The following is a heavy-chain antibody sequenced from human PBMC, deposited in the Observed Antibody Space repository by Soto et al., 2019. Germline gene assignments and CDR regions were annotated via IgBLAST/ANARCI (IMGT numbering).Heavy chain of an antibody. V-gene: IGHV4-59*08. CDR2: IYYSGST. J-gene: IGHJ6*02. Sequence: SETLSLTCTVSGGSISSYYWSWIRQPPGKGLEWIGYIYYSGSTNYNPSLKSRVTISVDTSKNQFSLKPSSVTAADTAVYYCARNYDRSGFGYYGMDVWGQGTTVTVSS. CDR1: GGSISSYY. CDR3: ARNYDRSGFGYYGMDV. D-gene: IGHD3-22*01.